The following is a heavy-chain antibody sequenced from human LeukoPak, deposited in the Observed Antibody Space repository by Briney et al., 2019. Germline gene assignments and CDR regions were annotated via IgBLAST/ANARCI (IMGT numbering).Heavy chain of an antibody. V-gene: IGHV4-59*01. J-gene: IGHJ4*02. D-gene: IGHD4-23*01. CDR1: GGSISSYY. CDR2: ISYSGST. CDR3: ARDYGGKFDY. Sequence: KPSETLSLTCSVSGGSISSYYWRWIRQPPGKGLEWIGYISYSGSTKYNPSLKSRLTISVDTSKNQFSLNLSSVTAADTAVYYCARDYGGKFDYWGQGTLVTVSS.